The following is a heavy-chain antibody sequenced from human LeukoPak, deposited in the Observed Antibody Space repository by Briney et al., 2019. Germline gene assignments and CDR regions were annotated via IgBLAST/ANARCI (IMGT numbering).Heavy chain of an antibody. CDR2: IYPGDSDT. D-gene: IGHD3-22*01. J-gene: IGHJ3*02. Sequence: GESLKISCKGSGYSFTSYWIGWVRQMPGKGLEWMGIIYPGDSDTRYSPSFQGQVTISADKSISTAYLQWSSLKASDTAMYYCASSMTGTYYYDSSGPHGAFDIWGQGTMVTVSS. V-gene: IGHV5-51*01. CDR3: ASSMTGTYYYDSSGPHGAFDI. CDR1: GYSFTSYW.